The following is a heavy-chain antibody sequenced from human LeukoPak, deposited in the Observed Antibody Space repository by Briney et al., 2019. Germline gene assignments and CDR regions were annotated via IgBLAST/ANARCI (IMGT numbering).Heavy chain of an antibody. Sequence: PETLSLTCTVSGGSISSSSYYWGWIRPPPGKGLEWIVAIYYSGSTYYNPYLRSRFTISVDTSKNQFSMKLISATAAATSVNASGLGYYSGFDYWGQGTLVAVSS. J-gene: IGHJ4*02. CDR2: IYYSGST. CDR3: GLGYYSGFDY. V-gene: IGHV4-39*01. D-gene: IGHD2-2*03. CDR1: GGSISSSSYY.